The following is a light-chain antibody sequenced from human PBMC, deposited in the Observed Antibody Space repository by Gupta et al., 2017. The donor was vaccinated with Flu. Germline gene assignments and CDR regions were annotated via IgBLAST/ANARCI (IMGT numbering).Light chain of an antibody. Sequence: TLCLSPGERATLSCRASQSVSSSYLAWYQQKPGQAPRLLIYGASSRATGIPDRFSGSGSGTDFTLTISRLEPEDFAVYYCQQYGSSPPLTFGGGTKVEIK. V-gene: IGKV3-20*01. CDR3: QQYGSSPPLT. CDR1: QSVSSSY. J-gene: IGKJ4*01. CDR2: GAS.